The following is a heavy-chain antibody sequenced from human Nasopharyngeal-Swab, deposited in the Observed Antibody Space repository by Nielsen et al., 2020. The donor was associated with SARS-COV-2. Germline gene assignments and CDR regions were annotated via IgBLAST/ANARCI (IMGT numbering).Heavy chain of an antibody. J-gene: IGHJ3*02. CDR1: GFTFDDYA. CDR2: ISWNSGSI. CDR3: AKEAPPYPRGAFDI. V-gene: IGHV3-9*01. Sequence: GGSLRLSCAASGFTFDDYAVHWVRQAPGKGLEWVSGISWNSGSIGYADSVKGRFTISRDNAKNSLYLQMNSLRAEDTALYHCAKEAPPYPRGAFDIWGQGTMVTVSS.